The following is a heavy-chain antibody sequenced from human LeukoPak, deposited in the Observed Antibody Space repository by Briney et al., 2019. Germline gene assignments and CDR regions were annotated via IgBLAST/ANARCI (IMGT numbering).Heavy chain of an antibody. CDR1: GYAFTSYG. D-gene: IGHD1-26*01. CDR2: ISAYNGNT. CDR3: ARGVVGAITAWGYYYYMDV. Sequence: ASVKVSCKASGYAFTSYGISWVRQAPGQGLEWMGWISAYNGNTHYAEKFQGRVTMTTDTSTSTAYMELRSLRFDDTAVFYCARGVVGAITAWGYYYYMDVWGKGTTVTVSS. J-gene: IGHJ6*03. V-gene: IGHV1-18*01.